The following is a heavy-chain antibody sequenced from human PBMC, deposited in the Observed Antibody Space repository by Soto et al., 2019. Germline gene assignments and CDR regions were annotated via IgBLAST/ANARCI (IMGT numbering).Heavy chain of an antibody. CDR1: GYSFTSYW. CDR3: ARHVVSGVVVPAASRDYYYYYGMDV. CDR2: IDPSDSNT. J-gene: IGHJ6*02. D-gene: IGHD2-2*01. V-gene: IGHV5-10-1*01. Sequence: PGESLKISCKGSGYSFTSYWISWVRQMPGKGLEWMGRIDPSDSNTNSSPSFQGHVTISADKSISTAYLQWSSLKASDTAMYYCARHVVSGVVVPAASRDYYYYYGMDVWGQGTTVTVSS.